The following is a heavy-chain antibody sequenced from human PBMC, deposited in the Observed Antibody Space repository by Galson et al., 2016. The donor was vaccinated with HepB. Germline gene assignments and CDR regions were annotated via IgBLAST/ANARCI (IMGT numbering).Heavy chain of an antibody. D-gene: IGHD3-10*01. Sequence: SVKVSCKASGYTFTSYDINWVRQATGQGPEWMGWMNPKSGNTGHAQKFRGRVTKSRNISISTAYMELSSLRSDETAVYYWARAGVGNSFAYWGQGTLVAVSS. CDR3: ARAGVGNSFAY. CDR1: GYTFTSYD. J-gene: IGHJ4*02. V-gene: IGHV1-8*01. CDR2: MNPKSGNT.